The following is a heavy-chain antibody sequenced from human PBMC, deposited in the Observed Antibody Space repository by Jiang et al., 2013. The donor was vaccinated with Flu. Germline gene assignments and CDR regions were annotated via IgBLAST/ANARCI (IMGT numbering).Heavy chain of an antibody. Sequence: CKGSGYSFTSYWIGWVRQMPGKGLEWMGIIYPGDSDTRYSPSFQGQVTISADKSISTAYLQWSSLKASDTAMYYCARVGKDYYYGMDVWGQGTTVTVSS. V-gene: IGHV5-51*01. CDR3: ARVGKDYYYGMDV. J-gene: IGHJ6*02. CDR1: GYSFTSYW. D-gene: IGHD4-23*01. CDR2: IYPGDSDT.